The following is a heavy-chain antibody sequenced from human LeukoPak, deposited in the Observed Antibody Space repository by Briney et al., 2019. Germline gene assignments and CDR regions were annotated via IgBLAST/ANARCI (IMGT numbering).Heavy chain of an antibody. CDR2: INPGGSSI. J-gene: IGHJ4*02. V-gene: IGHV3-74*01. D-gene: IGHD1-14*01. Sequence: GGSLRLSCAASGFTFSSYWMHWVPHVPGKGLVWVARINPGGSSITYADSVKGRFTISRDNAKNTLYLQMDSLRAEDTGVYYCARSNQADDYWGQGTLVTVSS. CDR3: ARSNQADDY. CDR1: GFTFSSYW.